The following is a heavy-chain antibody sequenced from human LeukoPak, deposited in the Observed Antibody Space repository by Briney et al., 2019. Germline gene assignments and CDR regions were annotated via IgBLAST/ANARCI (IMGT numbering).Heavy chain of an antibody. CDR3: AKEGITNFWPDY. J-gene: IGHJ4*02. D-gene: IGHD3-3*01. CDR2: INRDGSRT. CDR1: GFTFSNHW. V-gene: IGHV3-74*01. Sequence: QPGGSLRLSCAASGFTFSNHWMHWVRQAPGKGLMWVSRINRDGSRTDYADSVKGRFTISRDDAKNTLYLQMNSLRAEDTAVYYCAKEGITNFWPDYWGQGTLVTVSS.